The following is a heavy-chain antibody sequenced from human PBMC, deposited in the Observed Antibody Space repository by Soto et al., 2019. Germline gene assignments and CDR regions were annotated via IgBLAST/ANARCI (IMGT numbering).Heavy chain of an antibody. D-gene: IGHD3-22*01. CDR1: GGTFSSYA. Sequence: QVQLVQSGAEVKKPGSSVKVSCKASGGTFSSYAISWVRQAPGQGLEWMGGVIPIFGTANYAQKFQGRVTDAGHDSTDAAYMEMSSMRAEDTAVYYCARRSTYYYDSSGYSYYYYGMDVWGQGTTVTVSS. V-gene: IGHV1-69*01. CDR2: VIPIFGTA. J-gene: IGHJ6*02. CDR3: ARRSTYYYDSSGYSYYYYGMDV.